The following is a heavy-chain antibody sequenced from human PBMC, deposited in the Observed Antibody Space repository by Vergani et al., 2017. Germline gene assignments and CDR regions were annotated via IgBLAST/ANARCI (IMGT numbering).Heavy chain of an antibody. J-gene: IGHJ5*02. D-gene: IGHD1-7*01. CDR2: IYYSGST. CDR3: ARVRSPSGTTWWFDP. CDR1: GGSISSSNYY. Sequence: QVQLQESGPGLVKPSQTLSLTCTVSGGSISSSNYYWTWIRQHPGKGLEWIGYIYYSGSTYYNPSLKSRVTISVDTSKNQFSLKLNSVTAADTAFYYCARVRSPSGTTWWFDPWGQGTLVTVSS. V-gene: IGHV4-31*03.